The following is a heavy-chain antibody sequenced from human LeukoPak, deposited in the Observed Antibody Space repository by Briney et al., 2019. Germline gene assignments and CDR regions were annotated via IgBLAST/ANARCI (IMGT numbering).Heavy chain of an antibody. V-gene: IGHV1-69*04. CDR2: IIPIFGIV. CDR1: GGTLSSYA. D-gene: IGHD3-22*01. J-gene: IGHJ4*02. Sequence: AVKVSCKASGGTLSSYAINWVRQAPGQGLEWIGRIIPIFGIVNYAQNFQGRVTITADKSTNTAYMELSSLRSEDTAFYYCARADSSGYSLDENFDYWGQGTLVTVSS. CDR3: ARADSSGYSLDENFDY.